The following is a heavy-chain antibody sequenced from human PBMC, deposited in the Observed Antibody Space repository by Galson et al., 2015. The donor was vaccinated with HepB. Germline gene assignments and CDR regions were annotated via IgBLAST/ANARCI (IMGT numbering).Heavy chain of an antibody. CDR1: GFTFSSYA. Sequence: SLRLSCAASGFTFSSYAMHWVRQAPGKGLEWVAVISYDGSNKYYADSVKGRFTISRDNSKNTLYLQMNSLRAEDTAVYYCARGRGHWRDLDYWGQGTLVTVSS. CDR3: ARGRGHWRDLDY. CDR2: ISYDGSNK. D-gene: IGHD1-1*01. J-gene: IGHJ4*02. V-gene: IGHV3-30*04.